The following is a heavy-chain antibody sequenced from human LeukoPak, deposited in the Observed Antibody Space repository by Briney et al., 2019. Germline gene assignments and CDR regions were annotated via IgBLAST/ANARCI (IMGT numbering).Heavy chain of an antibody. J-gene: IGHJ3*02. Sequence: PSETLSLTCTVSGGSISSYYWSWIRQPPGKGLEWIGYIYYSGSTNYNPSLKSRVTISVDTSKNQFSLKLSSVTAADTAVYYCARGGYSLHAFDIWGQGTMVTVSS. CDR3: ARGGYSLHAFDI. V-gene: IGHV4-59*01. CDR2: IYYSGST. D-gene: IGHD5-18*01. CDR1: GGSISSYY.